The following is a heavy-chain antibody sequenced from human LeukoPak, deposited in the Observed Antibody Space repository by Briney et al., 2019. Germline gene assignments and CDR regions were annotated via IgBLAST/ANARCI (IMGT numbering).Heavy chain of an antibody. CDR2: ITGSGDST. J-gene: IGHJ5*02. CDR1: GFTFSSYA. D-gene: IGHD3-10*02. Sequence: GGSLSLSCAASGFTFSSYAMGWVRQAPGKGLEWVSSITGSGDSTFYADSVMGRFTISGDNSKNTLYLQMNSLRAEDTAVYYCAKGCPGSHPGGNWFGPWGQGTLVIVSS. CDR3: AKGCPGSHPGGNWFGP. V-gene: IGHV3-23*01.